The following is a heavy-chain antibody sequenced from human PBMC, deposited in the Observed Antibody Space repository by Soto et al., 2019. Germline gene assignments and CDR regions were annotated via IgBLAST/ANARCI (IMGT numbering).Heavy chain of an antibody. V-gene: IGHV4-34*01. CDR3: ARAPPLAGPHYFDY. CDR1: GGSFSGYY. Sequence: SETLSLTCAVYGGSFSGYYWSWIRQPPGKGLEWIGEINHSGSTNYNPSLKSRVTISVDTSKNQFSLKLSSVTAADTAVYYCARAPPLAGPHYFDYWGQGTLVTV. D-gene: IGHD2-15*01. CDR2: INHSGST. J-gene: IGHJ4*02.